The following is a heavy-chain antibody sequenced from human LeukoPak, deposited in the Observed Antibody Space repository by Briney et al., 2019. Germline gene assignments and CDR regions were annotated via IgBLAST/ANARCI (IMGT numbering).Heavy chain of an antibody. J-gene: IGHJ6*02. CDR1: GGTFSSYA. D-gene: IGHD6-13*01. V-gene: IGHV1-69*01. CDR3: ARGGSSWSRYAYYYYGMDV. CDR2: IIPIFGTA. Sequence: SVNVSFKASGGTFSSYAISWVRQAPGQGLEWMGGIIPIFGTANYAQKFQGGVTITADESTSTAYMELSSLRSEDTAVYYCARGGSSWSRYAYYYYGMDVWGQGTTVTVSS.